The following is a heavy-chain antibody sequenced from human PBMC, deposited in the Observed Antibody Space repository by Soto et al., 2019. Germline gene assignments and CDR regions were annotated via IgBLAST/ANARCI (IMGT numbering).Heavy chain of an antibody. V-gene: IGHV3-30*18. CDR3: VKDMGYCSGGSCYWGAYFYYYMDV. Sequence: GGCLRLSCAASGFSFNNYGMHWVRQAPGKGLEWVAVILFDGSDNWYADSVKGRFTISRDNSKNTLYLHMNSLTAEDTAVYYCVKDMGYCSGGSCYWGAYFYYYMDVWGKGTTVTVSS. CDR2: ILFDGSDN. CDR1: GFSFNNYG. J-gene: IGHJ6*03. D-gene: IGHD2-15*01.